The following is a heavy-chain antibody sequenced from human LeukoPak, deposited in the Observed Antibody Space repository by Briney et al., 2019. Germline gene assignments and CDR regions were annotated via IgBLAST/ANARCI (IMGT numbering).Heavy chain of an antibody. CDR3: ARSYSSSYEVFDY. CDR1: GGSISSYY. CDR2: IYYSGST. J-gene: IGHJ4*02. D-gene: IGHD6-6*01. Sequence: SETLSLTCTVSGGSISSYYWSWIRQPPGKGLEWIGYIYYSGSTNYNPSLKSRVTIPVDTSKNQFSLKLSSVTAADTAVYYCARSYSSSYEVFDYWGQGTLVTVSS. V-gene: IGHV4-59*01.